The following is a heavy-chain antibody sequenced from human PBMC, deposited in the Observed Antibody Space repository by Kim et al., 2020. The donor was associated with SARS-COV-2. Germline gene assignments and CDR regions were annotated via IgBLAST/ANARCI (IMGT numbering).Heavy chain of an antibody. CDR3: AMTTGESYYYYGMDV. D-gene: IGHD4-17*01. CDR2: IIPIFGTA. CDR1: GGTFSSYA. Sequence: SVKVSCKASGGTFSSYAISWVRQAPGQGLEWMGGIIPIFGTANYAQKFQGRVTITADESTSTAYMELSSLRSEDTAVYYCAMTTGESYYYYGMDVWGQGTTVTVSS. J-gene: IGHJ6*02. V-gene: IGHV1-69*13.